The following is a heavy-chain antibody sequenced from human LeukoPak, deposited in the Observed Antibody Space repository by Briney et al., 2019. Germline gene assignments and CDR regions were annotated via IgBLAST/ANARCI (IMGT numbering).Heavy chain of an antibody. CDR1: GYTFTSYG. V-gene: IGHV1-46*01. CDR3: ARGRIYGDYGYFEY. CDR2: IDPSGGST. D-gene: IGHD4-17*01. J-gene: IGHJ4*02. Sequence: ASVKVSCKASGYTFTSYGISWVRQAPGQGLEWMGIIDPSGGSTTYAQNFQGRVTMTRDTSTSTVYMDLSSLRSEDTAIYYCARGRIYGDYGYFEYWGQGTLVTVSS.